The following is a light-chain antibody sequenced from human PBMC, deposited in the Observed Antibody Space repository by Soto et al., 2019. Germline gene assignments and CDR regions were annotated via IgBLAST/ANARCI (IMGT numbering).Light chain of an antibody. V-gene: IGLV2-8*01. Sequence: QSALTQPPSASGSPGQSVTISCTGTSSDVGGYIYVSWYQQHPGKAPKLMIYEVSRRPSGVPERFSGSKSGNTASLAITGLQAEDEAHYYCQSYDSGLSASVFGGGTKLTVL. CDR3: QSYDSGLSASV. J-gene: IGLJ2*01. CDR1: SSDVGGYIY. CDR2: EVS.